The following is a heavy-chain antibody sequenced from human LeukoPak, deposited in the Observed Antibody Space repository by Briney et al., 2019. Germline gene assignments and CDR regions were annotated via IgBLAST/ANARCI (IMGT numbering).Heavy chain of an antibody. Sequence: GGSLRLSCAASGFTFSSYAMSWVRQAPGKGLEWVSAISGSGGSTYYADSVKGRFTISRDNSKNTLYLRMNSLRAEDTAVYYCASAGYSSGKGNYYYGMDVWGQGTTVTVSS. CDR3: ASAGYSSGKGNYYYGMDV. D-gene: IGHD6-19*01. V-gene: IGHV3-23*01. CDR2: ISGSGGST. CDR1: GFTFSSYA. J-gene: IGHJ6*02.